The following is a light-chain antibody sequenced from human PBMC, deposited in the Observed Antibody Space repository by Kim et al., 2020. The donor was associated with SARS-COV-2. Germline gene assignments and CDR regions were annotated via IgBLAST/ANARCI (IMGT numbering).Light chain of an antibody. V-gene: IGKV1-5*03. J-gene: IGKJ1*01. CDR2: KAS. CDR3: QQYNSDSPT. Sequence: DIQMTQSPSTLSASVGDRVTITCRASQNIRSWLAWYQQKPGTAPKTLIYKASTLESGVSSRFSGSGSGTEFTLTISSLQPDDFATYYCQQYNSDSPTFGQGTKVDIK. CDR1: QNIRSW.